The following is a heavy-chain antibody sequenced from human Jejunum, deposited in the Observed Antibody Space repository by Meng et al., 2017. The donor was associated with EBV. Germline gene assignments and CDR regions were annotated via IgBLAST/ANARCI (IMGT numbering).Heavy chain of an antibody. Sequence: QLQLQESVPGLVQPSQSLSLSCVISGDSVSSDKTAWNWIRQSPSRGLEWLGRTYRRSRWYYDYALSVKSRINISPDTSKNQVSLQLNSVTDEDTGIYYCATSRIAKFDRWGQGTLGTVSS. J-gene: IGHJ5*02. CDR1: GDSVSSDKTA. V-gene: IGHV6-1*01. CDR2: TYRRSRWYY. CDR3: ATSRIAKFDR.